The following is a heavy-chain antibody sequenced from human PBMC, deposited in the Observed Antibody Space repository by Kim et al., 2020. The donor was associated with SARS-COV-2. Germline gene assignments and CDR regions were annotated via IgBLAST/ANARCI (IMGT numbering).Heavy chain of an antibody. D-gene: IGHD2-21*02. Sequence: ASVKVSCKASGYTFTGYFIYWVRQAPGQGLEWMGRINPNSGGTNYAQKFQDRVTMTRDTSVSTAYMELSRLTSDDTVVYYCAREHGGNSGLDYWGQGTLV. J-gene: IGHJ4*02. CDR3: AREHGGNSGLDY. CDR1: GYTFTGYF. CDR2: INPNSGGT. V-gene: IGHV1-2*05.